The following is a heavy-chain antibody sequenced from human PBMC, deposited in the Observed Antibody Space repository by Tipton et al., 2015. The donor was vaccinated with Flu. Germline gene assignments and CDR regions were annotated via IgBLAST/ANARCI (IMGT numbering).Heavy chain of an antibody. CDR2: IYYSGST. CDR3: ARYDGPAAPFDY. D-gene: IGHD2-2*01. J-gene: IGHJ4*02. Sequence: TLSLTCTVSGGSISSYYWSWIRQPPGKGLEWIGYIYYSGSTNYNPSLKSRVTISVDTSKNQFSLKLSSVTAADTAVYYCARYDGPAAPFDYWGQGTMVTVSS. CDR1: GGSISSYY. V-gene: IGHV4-59*01.